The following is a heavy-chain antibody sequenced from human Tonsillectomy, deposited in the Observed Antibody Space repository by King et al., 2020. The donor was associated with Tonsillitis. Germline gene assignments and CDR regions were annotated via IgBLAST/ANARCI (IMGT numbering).Heavy chain of an antibody. CDR2: ISYDGSNK. CDR3: AKSYYDYVWGSCMDY. CDR1: GFTFSSYG. J-gene: IGHJ4*02. Sequence: VQLVESGGGVVQPGRSLRLSCAASGFTFSSYGMHWVSQAPGKGLEWVAVISYDGSNKYYADSVKGRFTISRDNSKNTLYLKMNSLRTEDTAVYYCAKSYYDYVWGSCMDYWGQGTLVTVSS. V-gene: IGHV3-30*18. D-gene: IGHD3-16*01.